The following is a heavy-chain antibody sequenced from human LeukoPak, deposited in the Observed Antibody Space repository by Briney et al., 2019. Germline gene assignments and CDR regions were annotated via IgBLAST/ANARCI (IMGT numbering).Heavy chain of an antibody. V-gene: IGHV4-38-2*02. Sequence: SQTLSLTCTVSGGSISSGYYWGWIRQTPGEGLQWIGSIYHSGSTYYNPSLKSRVTISVDTSKNQFSLTLRSVTAADTAVYYCARDLSREWAYWGQGTLVTVSS. CDR2: IYHSGST. CDR3: ARDLSREWAY. D-gene: IGHD2-2*01. J-gene: IGHJ4*02. CDR1: GGSISSGYY.